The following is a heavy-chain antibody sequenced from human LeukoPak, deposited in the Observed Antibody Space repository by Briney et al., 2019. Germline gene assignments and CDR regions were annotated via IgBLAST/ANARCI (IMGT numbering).Heavy chain of an antibody. CDR3: AKDKDIYDFWSGYYGHYFDY. CDR1: GFTFDDYA. CDR2: ISGDGGST. V-gene: IGHV3-43*02. J-gene: IGHJ4*02. Sequence: PGGSLRLSCAASGFTFDDYAMHWVRQAPGKGLEWVSLISGDGGSTYYADSVKGRFTISRDNSKNSLYLQMNSLRTEDTALYYCAKDKDIYDFWSGYYGHYFDYWGQGTLVTASS. D-gene: IGHD3-3*01.